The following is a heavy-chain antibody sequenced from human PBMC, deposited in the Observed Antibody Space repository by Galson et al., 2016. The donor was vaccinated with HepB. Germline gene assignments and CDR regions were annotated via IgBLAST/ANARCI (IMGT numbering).Heavy chain of an antibody. Sequence: ETLSLTCTVSGGSMSTYYWSWIRQPPGKGLEWIGYIYYSGSTICNPSLKSRVTISVDTSKNQFSLKLSSVTAADTAVYFCARSALDYDISAGYYRPLAMDVWGQGTTVTVS. CDR1: GGSMSTYY. V-gene: IGHV4-59*01. CDR3: ARSALDYDISAGYYRPLAMDV. J-gene: IGHJ6*02. D-gene: IGHD3-9*01. CDR2: IYYSGST.